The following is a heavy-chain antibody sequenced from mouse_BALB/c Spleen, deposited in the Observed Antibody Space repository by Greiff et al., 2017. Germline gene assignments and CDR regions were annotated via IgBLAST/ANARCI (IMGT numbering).Heavy chain of an antibody. V-gene: IGHV1-7*01. CDR3: ASDYYGSSDY. CDR2: INPSTGYT. Sequence: QVQLQQPGAELAKPGASVKMSCKASGYTFTSYWMHWVKQRPGQGLEWIGYINPSTGYTEYNQKFKDKATLTADKSSSTAYMQLSSLTSEDSAVYYCASDYYGSSDYWGQGTTLTVSS. J-gene: IGHJ2*01. CDR1: GYTFTSYW. D-gene: IGHD1-1*01.